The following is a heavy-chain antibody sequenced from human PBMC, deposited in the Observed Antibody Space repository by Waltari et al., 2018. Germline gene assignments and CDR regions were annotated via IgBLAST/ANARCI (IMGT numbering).Heavy chain of an antibody. D-gene: IGHD3-10*01. V-gene: IGHV4-38-2*01. CDR2: IYHSGST. CDR3: ARRFGELTLENWFDP. J-gene: IGHJ5*02. CDR1: GYSISSGYY. Sequence: QVQLQESGPGLVKPSETLSLTCAVSGYSISSGYYWGWIRQPPGKGLEWIGSIYHSGSTYYNPSLKSRVTISVDTSKNQFSLKLSSVTAADTAVYYCARRFGELTLENWFDPWGQRTLVTVSS.